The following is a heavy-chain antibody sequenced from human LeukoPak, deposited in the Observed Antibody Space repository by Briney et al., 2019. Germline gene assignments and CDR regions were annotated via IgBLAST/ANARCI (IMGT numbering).Heavy chain of an antibody. CDR2: INPDGTST. J-gene: IGHJ4*02. CDR1: GFTFSNYW. D-gene: IGHD3-10*01. Sequence: PGGSLRLSCAASGFTFSNYWMHWVRQAPGKGLVWVSRINPDGTSTSYADSVKGRFTISRDNAKNTLYLQMNSLRAEDTAVYYCAKAMVRGVIIGWPYYFDYWGQGTLVTVSS. V-gene: IGHV3-74*01. CDR3: AKAMVRGVIIGWPYYFDY.